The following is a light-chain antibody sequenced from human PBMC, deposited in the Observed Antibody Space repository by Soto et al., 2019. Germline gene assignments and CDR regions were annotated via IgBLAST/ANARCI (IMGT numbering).Light chain of an antibody. Sequence: EIVMTQSPATLSVSPGERATLSCRASHSVSSNLAWYQQKPGQAPRLLIYGVSARAPGIPARFSGSGSGTEFTLTISSLQSEDFAVYYCHQYNNWPLTFGGGTKVEIK. CDR2: GVS. J-gene: IGKJ4*01. CDR3: HQYNNWPLT. CDR1: HSVSSN. V-gene: IGKV3-15*01.